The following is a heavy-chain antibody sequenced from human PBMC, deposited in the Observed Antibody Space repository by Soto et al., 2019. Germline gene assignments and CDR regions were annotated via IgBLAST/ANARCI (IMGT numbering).Heavy chain of an antibody. D-gene: IGHD3-3*01. Sequence: AASVKVSCKASGYTFTSYCISWVRQAPGQGLEWMGWISAYNGNTNYAQKLQGRVTMTTDTSTSTAYMELRSLRSDDTAVYYCARSPEITIFGVVAPDTNWFDPWGQGTLVTVSS. CDR2: ISAYNGNT. V-gene: IGHV1-18*01. J-gene: IGHJ5*02. CDR3: ARSPEITIFGVVAPDTNWFDP. CDR1: GYTFTSYC.